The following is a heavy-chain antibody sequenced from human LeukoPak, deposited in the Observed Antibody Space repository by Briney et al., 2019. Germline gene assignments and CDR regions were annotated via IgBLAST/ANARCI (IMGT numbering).Heavy chain of an antibody. CDR2: IYYTET. Sequence: SETLSLTCTVSGGSVSNYYWSWIRQSPGKGLEWIGYIYYTETSYNPSLKSRVTISVDTSKNQFSLKLSSVTAADTAVYYCARVAGLEQLATFDYWGQGTLVTVSS. J-gene: IGHJ4*02. CDR3: ARVAGLEQLATFDY. D-gene: IGHD6-13*01. V-gene: IGHV4-59*02. CDR1: GGSVSNYY.